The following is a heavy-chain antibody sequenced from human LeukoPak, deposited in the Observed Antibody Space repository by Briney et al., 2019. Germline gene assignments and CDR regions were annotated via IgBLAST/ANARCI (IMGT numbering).Heavy chain of an antibody. Sequence: GGSLRLSCAASGVTFSNYAMSWVRQAPGKGLEWVSLIGGSGNNIYYADSVKGRFTISRDNSKNTLYLQMNSLRAEDTAVYYCARGSTSTWYDYWGQGILVTVSS. V-gene: IGHV3-23*01. CDR1: GVTFSNYA. D-gene: IGHD6-13*01. CDR2: IGGSGNNI. J-gene: IGHJ4*02. CDR3: ARGSTSTWYDY.